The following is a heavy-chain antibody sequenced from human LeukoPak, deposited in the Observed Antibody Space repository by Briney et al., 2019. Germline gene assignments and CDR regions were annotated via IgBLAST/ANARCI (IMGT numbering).Heavy chain of an antibody. CDR3: ARDRISINALDM. Sequence: PSETLSLTCTVSGASISGHYLTWLRQPPGKGLEWIGYISHIGSTNYNPSLKSRVTISVDTSKNQFSLKLTSVTAADTAVYYCARDRISINALDMWGQGTTVTVSS. J-gene: IGHJ3*02. CDR2: ISHIGST. CDR1: GASISGHY. V-gene: IGHV4-59*11. D-gene: IGHD1-14*01.